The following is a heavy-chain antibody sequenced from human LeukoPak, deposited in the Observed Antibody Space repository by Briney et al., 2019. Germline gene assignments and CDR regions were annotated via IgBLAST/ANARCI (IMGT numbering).Heavy chain of an antibody. V-gene: IGHV1-8*01. CDR2: MNPDNGNT. Sequence: ASVKVSCTASGYTFTSYQLNWVRQATGQGLEWMGWMNPDNGNTGFAQNFQGRVTMTRNISISTAYMALSSLRSGDTAVYYCARGHVLVPAATDYWGQGTLVTVSS. D-gene: IGHD2-2*01. CDR3: ARGHVLVPAATDY. J-gene: IGHJ4*02. CDR1: GYTFTSYQ.